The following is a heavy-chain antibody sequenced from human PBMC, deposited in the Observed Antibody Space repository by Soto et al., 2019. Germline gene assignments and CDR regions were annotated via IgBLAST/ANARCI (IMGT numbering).Heavy chain of an antibody. CDR2: IDPSDSYT. V-gene: IGHV5-10-1*01. CDR1: GYSFTSYW. D-gene: IGHD2-2*01. J-gene: IGHJ5*02. CDR3: ARHSDIVVVPGAGNWFGL. Sequence: GESLKISCKGSGYSFTSYWNSWVRQMPGKGLEWMGRIDPSDSYTNYSPSFQGHVTISAYKSISTAYLQWSSLKASDTAMYYCARHSDIVVVPGAGNWFGLWGKGTLGTVAS.